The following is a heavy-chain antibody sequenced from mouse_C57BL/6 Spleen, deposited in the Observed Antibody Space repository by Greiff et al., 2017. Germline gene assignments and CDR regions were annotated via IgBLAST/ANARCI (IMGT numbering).Heavy chain of an antibody. CDR3: ARWGSYYGSSYEYFDV. V-gene: IGHV1-9*01. CDR2: ILPGSGST. Sequence: QVQLQQSGAELMMPGASVKLSCKATGYTFPGYWIEWVKQRPGHGLEWIGEILPGSGSTNYNEKFKGKATFTADTSSNTAYMQLSSLTTEDSAIYYCARWGSYYGSSYEYFDVWGTGTTVTVSS. J-gene: IGHJ1*03. CDR1: GYTFPGYW. D-gene: IGHD1-1*01.